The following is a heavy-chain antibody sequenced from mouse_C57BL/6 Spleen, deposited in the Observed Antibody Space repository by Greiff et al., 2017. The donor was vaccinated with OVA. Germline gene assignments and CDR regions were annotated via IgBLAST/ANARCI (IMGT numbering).Heavy chain of an antibody. V-gene: IGHV1-22*01. Sequence: EVQLVESGPELVKPGASVKMSCKASGYTFTDYNMHWVKQSHGKSLEWIGYINPNNGGTSYNQKFKGKATLTVNKSSSTAYMELRSLTSEDSAVYYCARFITTVGYFDYWGQGTTLTVSS. CDR1: GYTFTDYN. CDR3: ARFITTVGYFDY. J-gene: IGHJ2*01. CDR2: INPNNGGT. D-gene: IGHD1-1*01.